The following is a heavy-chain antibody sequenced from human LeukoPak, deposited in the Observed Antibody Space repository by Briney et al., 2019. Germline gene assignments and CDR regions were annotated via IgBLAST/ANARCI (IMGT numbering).Heavy chain of an antibody. D-gene: IGHD1-26*01. J-gene: IGHJ4*02. CDR2: IYSGGST. CDR1: GFTVSSTY. CDR3: AKMYGGTYIGN. Sequence: PGGSLRLSCAASGFTVSSTYMSWVRQAPGKGLEWVSVIYSGGSTYYADSVKGRFTISRDNAKNSLYLQMNSLRAEDTAVYYCAKMYGGTYIGNWGQGTLVTVSS. V-gene: IGHV3-53*01.